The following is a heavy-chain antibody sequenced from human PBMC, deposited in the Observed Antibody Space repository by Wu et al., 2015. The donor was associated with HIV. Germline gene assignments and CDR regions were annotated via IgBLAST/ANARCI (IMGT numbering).Heavy chain of an antibody. J-gene: IGHJ5*01. CDR3: ARGLGPWGXSXXLATRTVTXSPXRXDS. D-gene: IGHD3-16*01. CDR1: GYTFTSYD. V-gene: IGHV1-8*01. CDR2: MNPNSGNT. Sequence: QVQLVQSGAEVKKPGASVKVSCKASGYTFTSYDINWVRQATGQGLEWMGWMNPNSGNTGYAQKFQGRVTMTRNTSKSTAYMELSSLRSDDTAVYYCARGLGPWGXSXXLATRTVTXSPXRXDS.